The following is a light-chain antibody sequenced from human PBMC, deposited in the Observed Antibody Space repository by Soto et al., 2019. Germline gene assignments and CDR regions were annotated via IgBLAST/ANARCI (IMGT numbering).Light chain of an antibody. Sequence: EIVMTQSTATLSVSPGERATLSCRASQSVSGNLAWYHQKPGQAPRLLIYGASTRATCIPARFSGSGSGTEFTLTISSLQSEDFAVYYCQQYNNWPPITFGQGTRLEIK. V-gene: IGKV3-15*01. CDR2: GAS. CDR3: QQYNNWPPIT. J-gene: IGKJ5*01. CDR1: QSVSGN.